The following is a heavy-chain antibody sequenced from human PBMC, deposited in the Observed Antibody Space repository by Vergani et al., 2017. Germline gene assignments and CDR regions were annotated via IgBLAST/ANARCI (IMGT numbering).Heavy chain of an antibody. CDR3: ARALDTAMEYYFDY. CDR1: GGSISSGGYS. V-gene: IGHV4-30-2*01. CDR2: IYHSGST. Sequence: QLQLQESGSGLVKPSQTLSLTCAVSGGSISSGGYSWSWIRQPPGKGLEWLGYIYHSGSTYYNPSLKSRVTISVDRSKNQFSLKLSSVTAADTAVYYCARALDTAMEYYFDYWGQEPWSPSPQ. D-gene: IGHD5-18*01. J-gene: IGHJ4*01.